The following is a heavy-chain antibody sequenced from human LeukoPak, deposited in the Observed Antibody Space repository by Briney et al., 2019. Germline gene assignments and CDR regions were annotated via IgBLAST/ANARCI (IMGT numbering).Heavy chain of an antibody. CDR1: GFTFSSYS. V-gene: IGHV3-21*01. J-gene: IGHJ4*02. CDR2: ISSSSSYI. D-gene: IGHD3-3*01. Sequence: GGSLRLSCAASGFTFSSYSMNWVRQAPGKGLEWVSSISSSSSYIYYADSVKGRFTISRDNAKNSLYLQMNSLRAEDTAVYYCAREQQDFWSGCYYFDYWGQGTLVTVSS. CDR3: AREQQDFWSGCYYFDY.